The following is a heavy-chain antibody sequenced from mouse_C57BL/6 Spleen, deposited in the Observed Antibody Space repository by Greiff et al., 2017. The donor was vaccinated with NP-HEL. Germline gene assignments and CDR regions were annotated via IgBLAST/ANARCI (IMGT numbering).Heavy chain of an antibody. J-gene: IGHJ4*01. CDR3: ARELPTPYYAMDY. Sequence: EVHLVESGGGLVKPGGSLKLSCAASGFTFSSYAMSWVRQTPEKRLEWVATISDGGSYTYYPDNVKGRFTISRDNAKNNLYLQMSHLKSEDTAMYYCARELPTPYYAMDYWGQGTSVTVSS. CDR1: GFTFSSYA. CDR2: ISDGGSYT. V-gene: IGHV5-4*01. D-gene: IGHD5-5*01.